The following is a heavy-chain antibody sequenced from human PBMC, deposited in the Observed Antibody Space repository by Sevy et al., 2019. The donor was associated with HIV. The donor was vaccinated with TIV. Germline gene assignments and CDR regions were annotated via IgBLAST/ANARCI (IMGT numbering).Heavy chain of an antibody. D-gene: IGHD1-26*01. CDR1: GFIFSDYY. Sequence: GGSLRLSCAASGFIFSDYYMSCIRQAPGKGLEWVSYIRGSGNTIYYTDSVKGRFTISRDNAKDSLYLQMNSLRAEDTAVYYCARAGGSWALRYWGQGSLVTVSS. J-gene: IGHJ4*02. CDR3: ARAGGSWALRY. CDR2: IRGSGNTI. V-gene: IGHV3-11*01.